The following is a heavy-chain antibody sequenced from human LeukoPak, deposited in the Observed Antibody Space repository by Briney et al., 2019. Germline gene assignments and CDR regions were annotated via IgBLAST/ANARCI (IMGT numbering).Heavy chain of an antibody. Sequence: SETLSLTCTVSGGSISSSSYYWGWIRQPPGKGLEWIGEINHSGSTNYNPSLKSRVTISVDTSKNQFSMKLSSVTAADTAVYYCARSGYNRHHGMDVWGQGTTVTVSS. J-gene: IGHJ6*02. V-gene: IGHV4-39*07. CDR2: INHSGST. CDR1: GGSISSSSYY. D-gene: IGHD3-3*01. CDR3: ARSGYNRHHGMDV.